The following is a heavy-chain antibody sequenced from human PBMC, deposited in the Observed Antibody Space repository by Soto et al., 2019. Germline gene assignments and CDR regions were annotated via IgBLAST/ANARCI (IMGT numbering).Heavy chain of an antibody. D-gene: IGHD3-3*01. V-gene: IGHV4-34*01. CDR2: INHSGST. J-gene: IGHJ4*02. CDR1: GGSFTGYY. Sequence: QVHLQQWGAGLLKPSETLSLTCAVYGGSFTGYYWSWIRQPPGKGLEWIGEINHSGSTNYNPSLKSLVTISADTSKNQFSLRLSSVTAADTAVYYCASTHSFRAIFGVAPYRFDYWGQGTLVTVSS. CDR3: ASTHSFRAIFGVAPYRFDY.